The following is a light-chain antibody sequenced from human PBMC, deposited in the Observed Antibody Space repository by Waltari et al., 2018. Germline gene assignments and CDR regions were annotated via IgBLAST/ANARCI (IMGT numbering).Light chain of an antibody. J-gene: IGKJ3*01. CDR3: QQYSDWLLFT. Sequence: DIVMTQSPDTLSVSPGARATLSCSASQSVCTSLAWYQQKPGQAPRLLIYGASTRATGIPARFSGSGSGTEFTLTISSLQSEDFAVYYCQQYSDWLLFTFGPGTKVDIK. V-gene: IGKV3-15*01. CDR1: QSVCTS. CDR2: GAS.